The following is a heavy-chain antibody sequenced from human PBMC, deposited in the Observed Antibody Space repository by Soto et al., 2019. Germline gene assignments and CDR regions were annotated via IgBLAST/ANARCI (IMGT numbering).Heavy chain of an antibody. CDR3: ARDGTEYYVEYYDY. V-gene: IGHV3-11*01. Sequence: GGSLRLSCATSGFTFSDYYMSWIRQAPGKGLEWVSYIGTRGNTKYYADSVRGRFTISRDNAKNSLYLQMNSLRADDTAVYYCARDGTEYYVEYYDYWGQGIPVTVSP. CDR2: IGTRGNTK. J-gene: IGHJ4*02. CDR1: GFTFSDYY. D-gene: IGHD4-17*01.